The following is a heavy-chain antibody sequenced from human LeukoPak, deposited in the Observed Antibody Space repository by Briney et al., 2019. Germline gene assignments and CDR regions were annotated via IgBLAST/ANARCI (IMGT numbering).Heavy chain of an antibody. D-gene: IGHD2-8*01. CDR1: GGSISNTNW. V-gene: IGHV4-4*02. J-gene: IGHJ4*02. CDR2: ISLTGLT. CDR3: SRENGAFSPFGY. Sequence: SEALSLTCGVSGGSISNTNWWSWVRQPPGQGLEWIGEISLTGLTHYNPSLESRVTVSLDKSKNQLSLNLTSVTAADTAVYYCSRENGAFSPFGYWGQGTLVTVLS.